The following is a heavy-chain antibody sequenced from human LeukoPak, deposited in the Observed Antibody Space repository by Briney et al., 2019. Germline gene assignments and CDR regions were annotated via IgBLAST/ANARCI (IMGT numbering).Heavy chain of an antibody. J-gene: IGHJ4*02. CDR2: ISPTNGDT. Sequence: ASVKVACKTSGHTFTDNYMHWVRQAPGQGLEWMGWISPTNGDTRYAQKLQGRVAMTRDTSISTAYMELSRLRSDDTAVYYCVRDGLNWNYDYWGQGTLVAVSS. CDR1: GHTFTDNY. V-gene: IGHV1-2*02. D-gene: IGHD1-7*01. CDR3: VRDGLNWNYDY.